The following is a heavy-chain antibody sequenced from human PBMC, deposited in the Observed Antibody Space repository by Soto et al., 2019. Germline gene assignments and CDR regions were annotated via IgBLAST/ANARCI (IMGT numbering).Heavy chain of an antibody. CDR3: TGRRITIFGVVIIGPPDY. V-gene: IGHV3-49*03. D-gene: IGHD3-3*01. CDR1: GFTFGDYA. Sequence: GGSLRLSCTASGFTFGDYAMSWFRQAPGKGLEWVGFIRSKVYGGTTEYAATVNSRFTISSDDSKTTASMHMNSLKTEYTAVYYCTGRRITIFGVVIIGPPDYWGQGTLVTVSS. CDR2: IRSKVYGGTT. J-gene: IGHJ4*02.